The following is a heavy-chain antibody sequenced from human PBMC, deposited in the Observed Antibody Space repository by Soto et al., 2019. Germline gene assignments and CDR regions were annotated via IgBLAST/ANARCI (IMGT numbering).Heavy chain of an antibody. D-gene: IGHD3-3*01. CDR3: ARGRRGLRSLLDAFDI. CDR1: GGSIGGVGYS. Sequence: SETLSLTCAVSGGSIGGVGYSWSWIRQPPGGGLEWIGYMYHSGTFLKSPSLKTRLTMSLDMSRNQFSLTLNSMTAADTAVYYCARGRRGLRSLLDAFDIWRQGTMVTVSS. J-gene: IGHJ3*02. V-gene: IGHV4-30-2*01. CDR2: MYHSGTF.